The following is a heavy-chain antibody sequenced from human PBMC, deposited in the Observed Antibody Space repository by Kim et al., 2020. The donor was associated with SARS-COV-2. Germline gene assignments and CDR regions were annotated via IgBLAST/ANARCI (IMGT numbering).Heavy chain of an antibody. CDR1: GYSFTSYW. CDR2: IYPGDSDT. CDR3: ARQSPIAVAGLDY. J-gene: IGHJ4*02. D-gene: IGHD6-19*01. Sequence: GESLKISCKGSGYSFTSYWIGWVRQMPGKGLEWMGIIYPGDSDTRYSPSFQGQVTIAADKSISTAYLQWSGLKASDTAMYYCARQSPIAVAGLDYWGQGTLVTVSS. V-gene: IGHV5-51*01.